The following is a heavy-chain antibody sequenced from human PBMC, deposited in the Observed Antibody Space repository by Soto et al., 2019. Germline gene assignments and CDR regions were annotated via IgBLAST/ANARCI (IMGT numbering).Heavy chain of an antibody. J-gene: IGHJ4*02. CDR3: VRRLDY. CDR2: ISSGTNSI. V-gene: IGHV3-48*01. CDR1: GFTFTDDT. D-gene: IGHD2-21*02. Sequence: GGSVRLSCAASGFTFTDDTMNWVRQAPGKGLEWVAYISSGTNSIYYADSVKGRFTISRDNAKNSLYLQMNSLRAEDTAVYFCVRRLDYWGRGTLVTVSS.